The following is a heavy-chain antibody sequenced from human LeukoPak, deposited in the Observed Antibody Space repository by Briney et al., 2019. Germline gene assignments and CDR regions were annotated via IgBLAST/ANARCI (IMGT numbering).Heavy chain of an antibody. J-gene: IGHJ6*02. CDR2: ISYDGSNK. Sequence: ESGGSLRLSCAASGFTFSSYGMHWVRQAPGKGLEWVAVISYDGSNKYYADSVKGRFTISRDNSKNTLYLQMNSLRAEDTAVYYCAKDRGSRFGELFRYYYYYYGMDVWGQGTTVTVSS. CDR3: AKDRGSRFGELFRYYYYYYGMDV. V-gene: IGHV3-30*18. D-gene: IGHD3-10*01. CDR1: GFTFSSYG.